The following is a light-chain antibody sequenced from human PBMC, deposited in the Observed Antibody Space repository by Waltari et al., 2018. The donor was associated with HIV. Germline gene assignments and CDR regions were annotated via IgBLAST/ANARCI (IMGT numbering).Light chain of an antibody. CDR2: GNS. CDR3: QSYDSSLSVWV. CDR1: SSNIGAGYD. J-gene: IGLJ2*01. V-gene: IGLV1-40*01. Sequence: QSVLTHPPSVSGAPGQRVTISCTGSSSNIGAGYDVHWYQQIPGTAPKLLIYGNSHRPSGVPDRFSGSKSGTSASLAITGLQAEDEADYYCQSYDSSLSVWVFGGGTKLTVL.